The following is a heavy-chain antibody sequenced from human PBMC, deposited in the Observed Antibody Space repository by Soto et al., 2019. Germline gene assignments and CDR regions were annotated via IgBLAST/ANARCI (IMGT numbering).Heavy chain of an antibody. V-gene: IGHV3-33*01. J-gene: IGHJ4*02. D-gene: IGHD2-8*01. CDR1: GFTFSSYG. Sequence: GGSLRLSCAAPGFTFSSYGMHWVRQAPGKGLEWVAVIWYDGSNKYYADSVKGRFTISRDNSKNTLYLQMNSLRAEDTAVYYCARDLPDGRASFDCTNGVCSYFDYWGQGTLVTVSS. CDR2: IWYDGSNK. CDR3: ARDLPDGRASFDCTNGVCSYFDY.